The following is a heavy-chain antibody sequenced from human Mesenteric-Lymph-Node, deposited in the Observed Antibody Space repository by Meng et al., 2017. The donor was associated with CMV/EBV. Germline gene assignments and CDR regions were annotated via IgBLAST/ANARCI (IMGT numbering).Heavy chain of an antibody. CDR2: TYHRSKWFS. D-gene: IGHD2-2*01. Sequence: DNVCSNTAAWKRIRQAPTRGLGWLGRTYHRSKWFSDYAVSVKSRITINPDTAKNQFSLHLNSVTPEDTAVYSCARSSFLVPAAPFDYWGQGTLVTVSS. V-gene: IGHV6-1*01. J-gene: IGHJ4*02. CDR1: DNVCSNTAA. CDR3: ARSSFLVPAAPFDY.